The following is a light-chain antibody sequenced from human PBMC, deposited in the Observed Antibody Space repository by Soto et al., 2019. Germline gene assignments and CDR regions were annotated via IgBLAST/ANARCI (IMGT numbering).Light chain of an antibody. CDR2: DVS. J-gene: IGLJ1*01. CDR3: SSYTTIKTRQIV. CDR1: SSDVGGYNY. Sequence: QSVLTQPASVSGSPGQSITISCTGTSSDVGGYNYVSWYQHHPGKAPKLMIYDVSNRPSGVSNRFSGSKSGNTASLTISGLQPEDEADYYCSSYTTIKTRQIVFGTGTKLTVL. V-gene: IGLV2-14*03.